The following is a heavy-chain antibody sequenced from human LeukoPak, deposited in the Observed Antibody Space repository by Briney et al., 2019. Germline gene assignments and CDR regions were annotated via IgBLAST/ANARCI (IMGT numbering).Heavy chain of an antibody. CDR3: ARVRVPTGLVRGKTLYYFDY. D-gene: IGHD3-16*01. J-gene: IGHJ4*02. CDR1: GGSISSYY. V-gene: IGHV4-59*01. CDR2: IYYSGST. Sequence: HPSETLSLTCTVSGGSISSYYWSWIRQPPGKGLEWIGYIYYSGSTNYNPSLKSRVTISVDTSKNQFSLKLSSVTAADTAVYYCARVRVPTGLVRGKTLYYFDYWGQGTLVTVSS.